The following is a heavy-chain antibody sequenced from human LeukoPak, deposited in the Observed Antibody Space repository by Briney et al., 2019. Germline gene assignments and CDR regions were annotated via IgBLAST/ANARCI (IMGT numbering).Heavy chain of an antibody. J-gene: IGHJ4*02. V-gene: IGHV5-51*01. Sequence: GESLKISCKGSGYSFTSYWIGWVRQMPGKGLGWMGIIYPGDSDTRYSPSFRGQVTISADKSISTAYLQWSSLKASDTAMYYCARSRYYGGNLWFLDYWGQGTLVTVSS. CDR2: IYPGDSDT. D-gene: IGHD4-23*01. CDR1: GYSFTSYW. CDR3: ARSRYYGGNLWFLDY.